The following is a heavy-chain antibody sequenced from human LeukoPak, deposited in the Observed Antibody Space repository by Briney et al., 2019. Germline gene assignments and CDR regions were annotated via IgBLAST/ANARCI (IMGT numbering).Heavy chain of an antibody. D-gene: IGHD5-12*01. J-gene: IGHJ6*02. Sequence: ASVKVSCKASVYTFTSYGISWVRQAPGQGLEWMGWISAYNGNTNYAQKLQGRVTMTTDTSTSTAYMELRSLRSDDTAVYYCARDSELSIVATIARLYYGMDVWGQGTTVTVSS. V-gene: IGHV1-18*01. CDR2: ISAYNGNT. CDR3: ARDSELSIVATIARLYYGMDV. CDR1: VYTFTSYG.